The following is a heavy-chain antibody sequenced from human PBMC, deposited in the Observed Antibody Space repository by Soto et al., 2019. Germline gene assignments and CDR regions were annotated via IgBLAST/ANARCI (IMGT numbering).Heavy chain of an antibody. CDR3: ASNYYGSGSRIDY. CDR2: IIPIFGTA. CDR1: GGTFSSDA. Sequence: ASVQVSCKASGGTFSSDAISWVRQAPGQGLEWMGGIIPIFGTANYAQKFQGRVTITADKSTSTAYMELSSLRSEDTAVYYCASNYYGSGSRIDYWGQGTLVTV. D-gene: IGHD3-10*01. J-gene: IGHJ4*02. V-gene: IGHV1-69*06.